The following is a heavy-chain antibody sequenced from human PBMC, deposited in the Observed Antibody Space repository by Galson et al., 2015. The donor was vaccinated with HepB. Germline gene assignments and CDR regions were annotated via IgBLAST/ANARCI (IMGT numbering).Heavy chain of an antibody. D-gene: IGHD3-10*01. Sequence: SLRLSCAASGFTFSSYVMHWVRQAPGKGLEYVSAISSNGGSTYYADSVKGRFTISRDNSKNTLYLQMNSLRAEDTAIYYCVNLRKGEGFGGSGNSIYAMDVWGQGTTVTVSS. CDR3: VNLRKGEGFGGSGNSIYAMDV. J-gene: IGHJ6*02. CDR1: GFTFSSYV. V-gene: IGHV3-64D*06. CDR2: ISSNGGST.